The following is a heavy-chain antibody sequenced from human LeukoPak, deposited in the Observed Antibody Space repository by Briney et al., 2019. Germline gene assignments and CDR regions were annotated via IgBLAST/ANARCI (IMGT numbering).Heavy chain of an antibody. CDR1: GFTFSSYW. Sequence: GGSLRLSCAASGFTFSSYWMHWVRQAPGKGLEWVSVIYGGGNIYYADSMKGRFTISRDNSKNTLYLQMNSLRAEDTAVYYCARGAGYNYPYYFDYRGQGTLVTVSS. D-gene: IGHD5-24*01. CDR3: ARGAGYNYPYYFDY. CDR2: IYGGGNI. V-gene: IGHV3-53*01. J-gene: IGHJ4*02.